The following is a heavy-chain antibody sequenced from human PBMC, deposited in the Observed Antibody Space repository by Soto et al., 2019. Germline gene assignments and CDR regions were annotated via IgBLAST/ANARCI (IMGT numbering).Heavy chain of an antibody. CDR3: ARDLGALGAFA. Sequence: GGSLRLSCAGSGFVFSNYDMAWVRQAPGKGLEWIAYITSAATDIYYADSVKGRFTISRDNGKNSVYLQMNSLRGDDTAVYYCARDLGALGAFAWGQGTTVTVSS. D-gene: IGHD1-26*01. V-gene: IGHV3-48*03. J-gene: IGHJ6*02. CDR2: ITSAATDI. CDR1: GFVFSNYD.